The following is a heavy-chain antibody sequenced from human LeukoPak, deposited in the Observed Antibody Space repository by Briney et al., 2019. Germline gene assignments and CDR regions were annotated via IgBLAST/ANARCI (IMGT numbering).Heavy chain of an antibody. CDR2: ISNDGNNK. CDR3: ALVVYYYGSGSYSPFDY. Sequence: GGSLRLSCAASGFTFSTYSMHWVRQAPGKGLEWVAVISNDGNNKYYADSVRGRFTISRDNSKNTLYLQMNSLRAEDTAVYYCALVVYYYGSGSYSPFDYWGQGTLVTVSS. J-gene: IGHJ4*02. V-gene: IGHV3-30*03. CDR1: GFTFSTYS. D-gene: IGHD3-10*01.